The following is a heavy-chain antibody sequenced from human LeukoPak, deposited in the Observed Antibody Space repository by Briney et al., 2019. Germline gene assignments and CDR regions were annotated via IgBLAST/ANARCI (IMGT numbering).Heavy chain of an antibody. CDR3: ARDTGSCSTTTCYDDAFDI. V-gene: IGHV4-59*01. Sequence: PGGSLRLSCAASGFTFSSYWMSWIRQPPGKGLEWIGYIYYSGITNYNPSLKSRVTISVDTSKKQFSLKLSSVTAADTAVYYCARDTGSCSTTTCYDDAFDIWGQGTTVTVSS. D-gene: IGHD2-2*01. CDR2: IYYSGIT. CDR1: GFTFSSYW. J-gene: IGHJ3*02.